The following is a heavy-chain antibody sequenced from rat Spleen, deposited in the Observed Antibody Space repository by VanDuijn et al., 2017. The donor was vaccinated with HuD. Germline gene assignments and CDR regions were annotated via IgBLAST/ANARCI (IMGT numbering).Heavy chain of an antibody. CDR1: GFTFSDYY. Sequence: EVQLLESDGGFVQPGGSLKLSCEASGFTFSDYYMAWVRQAPTKGLEWVASISYDGSITYHRDSVKGRFTVSRDNVKSTLYLQMDSLRSEDTATYYCARSVFDYWGQGVMVTVSS. J-gene: IGHJ2*01. CDR3: ARSVFDY. CDR2: ISYDGSIT. V-gene: IGHV5-7*01.